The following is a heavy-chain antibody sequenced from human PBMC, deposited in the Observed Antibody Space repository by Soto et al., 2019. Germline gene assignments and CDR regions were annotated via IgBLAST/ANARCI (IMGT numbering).Heavy chain of an antibody. CDR3: ARDRGYYDFWSGYYQGHNYGMDV. J-gene: IGHJ6*02. V-gene: IGHV1-18*01. Sequence: AASVKVSCKASGYTFTSYGISWVRQAPGQGLEWMGWISAYNGNTNYAQKLQGRVTMTTDTSTSTAYMELRSLRSDDTAVYYCARDRGYYDFWSGYYQGHNYGMDVWGQGTTVTVSS. CDR1: GYTFTSYG. D-gene: IGHD3-3*01. CDR2: ISAYNGNT.